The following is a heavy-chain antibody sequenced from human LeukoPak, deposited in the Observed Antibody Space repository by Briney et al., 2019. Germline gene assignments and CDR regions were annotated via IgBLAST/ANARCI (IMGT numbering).Heavy chain of an antibody. Sequence: GGSLRLSCAASRFTFNSYAMSWVRQAPGKGLEWVSVIGGSNGITFYVGSVKGRFTISRDNSKDTLYLQMNSLRAEDTAVYYCAKDMDVVVPAAEFDYWGQGTLVTVSS. D-gene: IGHD2-2*01. CDR2: IGGSNGIT. V-gene: IGHV3-23*01. CDR1: RFTFNSYA. CDR3: AKDMDVVVPAAEFDY. J-gene: IGHJ4*02.